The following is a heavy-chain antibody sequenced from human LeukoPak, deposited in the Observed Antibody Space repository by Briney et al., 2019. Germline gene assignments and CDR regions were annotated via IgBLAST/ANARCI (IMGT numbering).Heavy chain of an antibody. D-gene: IGHD2-15*01. CDR1: GGSFSGYY. CDR2: INHSGST. Sequence: SETLSLTCAVYGGSFSGYYWSWIRQPPGKGLEWIGEINHSGSTNYNPSLKSRVTISVDTSKNQFSLKLSSVTAADTAVYYCARRYCSGGSCSLYYFDYWGQRTLVTVSS. CDR3: ARRYCSGGSCSLYYFDY. J-gene: IGHJ4*02. V-gene: IGHV4-34*01.